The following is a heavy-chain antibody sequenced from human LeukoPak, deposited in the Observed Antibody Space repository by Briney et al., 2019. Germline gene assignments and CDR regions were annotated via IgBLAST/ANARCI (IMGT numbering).Heavy chain of an antibody. D-gene: IGHD6-13*01. V-gene: IGHV3-30*04. CDR1: GFTFSSYA. J-gene: IGHJ3*02. CDR2: ISYDGSNK. CDR3: ARVNSSSWYGAFDI. Sequence: GRSLRLSCAASGFTFSSYAMHWVRQAPGKGLEXXXVISYDGSNKYYADSVKGRFTISRDNSKNTLYLQMNSLRAEDTAVYYCARVNSSSWYGAFDIWGQGTMVTVSS.